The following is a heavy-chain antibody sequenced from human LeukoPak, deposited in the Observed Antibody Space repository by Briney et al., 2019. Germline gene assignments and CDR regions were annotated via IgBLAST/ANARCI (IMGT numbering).Heavy chain of an antibody. D-gene: IGHD2-2*01. J-gene: IGHJ4*02. CDR2: IIPIFGTA. Sequence: GSSVKVSCKASGGTFSSYAISWVRQAPGQGLEWMGGIIPIFGTANYAQKFQGRVTITTDESTSTAYMELSSLRSEDTAVYYCARDVFSSTSCSTPFDYWGQGTLVTVSS. CDR1: GGTFSSYA. V-gene: IGHV1-69*05. CDR3: ARDVFSSTSCSTPFDY.